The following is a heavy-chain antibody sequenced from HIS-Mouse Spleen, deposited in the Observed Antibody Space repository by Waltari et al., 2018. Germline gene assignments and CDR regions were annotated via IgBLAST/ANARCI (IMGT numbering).Heavy chain of an antibody. CDR1: GFTFSNAW. Sequence: EVQLVESGGGLVKPGGSLRLSCAASGFTFSNAWMSWVRQAPGKGLEWVGRNKSKTDGGTTDYAAPVKGRFTISRDDSKNTLYLQMNSLKTEDTAVYYCTRLTPAARGCMDVWGQGTTVTVSS. D-gene: IGHD2-2*01. CDR3: TRLTPAARGCMDV. V-gene: IGHV3-15*01. J-gene: IGHJ6*02. CDR2: NKSKTDGGTT.